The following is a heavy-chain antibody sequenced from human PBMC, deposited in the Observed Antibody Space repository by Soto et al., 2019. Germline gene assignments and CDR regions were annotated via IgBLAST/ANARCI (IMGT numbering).Heavy chain of an antibody. Sequence: SETLSLTCTVSGGSISSSSYYWGWIRQPPGKGLEWIGSIYYSGSTYYNPSLKSRVTISVDTSKNQFSLKLSSVTAADTAVYYCASYNILRFLEWLFDYWGQGTLVTVSS. V-gene: IGHV4-39*01. CDR2: IYYSGST. D-gene: IGHD3-3*01. CDR1: GGSISSSSYY. J-gene: IGHJ4*02. CDR3: ASYNILRFLEWLFDY.